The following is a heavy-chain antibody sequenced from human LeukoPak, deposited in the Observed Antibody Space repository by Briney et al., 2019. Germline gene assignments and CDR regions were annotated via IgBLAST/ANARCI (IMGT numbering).Heavy chain of an antibody. D-gene: IGHD3-10*02. CDR3: TKDVAVRGPGLYYFDY. Sequence: PGRSLRLSCAASGFTFDDYAMHWVRQAPGKGLEWVAGVSWNSGDIAYADSVKGRFAISRDNAKISLYLQMNSLRPEDTALYYCTKDVAVRGPGLYYFDYWGQGTLVTVSS. J-gene: IGHJ4*02. CDR2: VSWNSGDI. CDR1: GFTFDDYA. V-gene: IGHV3-9*01.